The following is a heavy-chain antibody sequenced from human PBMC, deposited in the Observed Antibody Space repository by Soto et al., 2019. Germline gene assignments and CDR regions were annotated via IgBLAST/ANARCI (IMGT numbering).Heavy chain of an antibody. CDR3: ARESTLGPYSSSWLDY. J-gene: IGHJ4*02. V-gene: IGHV3-21*01. D-gene: IGHD6-13*01. Sequence: GGSLRLSCAASGFTFSSYSMNWVRQAPGKGLEWVSSISSSSSYIYYADSVKGRFTISRDNAKNSLYLQMNSLRAEDTAVYYCARESTLGPYSSSWLDYWGQGTLVTVSS. CDR1: GFTFSSYS. CDR2: ISSSSSYI.